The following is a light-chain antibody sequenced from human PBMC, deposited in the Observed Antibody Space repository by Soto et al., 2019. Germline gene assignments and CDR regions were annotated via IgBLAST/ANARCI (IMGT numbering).Light chain of an antibody. CDR2: GAS. CDR1: QSVSSSY. J-gene: IGKJ2*01. CDR3: QHYGSSAYT. Sequence: EIVLTQSPGTLSLSPGERATLSCRASQSVSSSYLAWYQQKPGQAPRLLIYGASGRATGIPDRFSGSGSETDFTLTISRLEPEDFAVYYCQHYGSSAYTFGQGTTLEIK. V-gene: IGKV3-20*01.